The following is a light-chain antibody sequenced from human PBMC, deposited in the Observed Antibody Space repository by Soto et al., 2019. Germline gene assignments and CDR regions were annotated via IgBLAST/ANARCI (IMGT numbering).Light chain of an antibody. CDR3: AAWDDSLNGVV. CDR2: GNS. CDR1: SSNIGGGYD. Sequence: QSVLTQPPSVSGAPGQRVTISCTGSSSNIGGGYDVHWYQQVPGTAPKLLIYGNSNRPSGVPDRFSGSKSGTSASLAITGLQPEDEGYYYCAAWDDSLNGVVFGGGTKLTVL. J-gene: IGLJ2*01. V-gene: IGLV1-40*01.